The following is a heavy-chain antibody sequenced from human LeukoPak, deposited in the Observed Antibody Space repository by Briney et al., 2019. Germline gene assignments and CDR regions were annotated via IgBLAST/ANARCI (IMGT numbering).Heavy chain of an antibody. CDR3: ARGPGHPHGYDFWSGYQNYYYYGMDV. CDR1: GGSFSGYY. V-gene: IGHV4-34*01. D-gene: IGHD3-3*01. Sequence: PSETLSLTCAVYGGSFSGYYWSWIRQPPGKGLEWIGEINHSGSTNYNPSLKSRVTISVDTSKNQFFLKLSSVTAAETAVYYCARGPGHPHGYDFWSGYQNYYYYGMDVWGQGTTVTVSS. CDR2: INHSGST. J-gene: IGHJ6*02.